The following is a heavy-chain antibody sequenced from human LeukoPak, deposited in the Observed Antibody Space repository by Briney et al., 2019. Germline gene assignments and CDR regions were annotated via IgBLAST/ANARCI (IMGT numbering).Heavy chain of an antibody. CDR3: ARDLVGATLY. V-gene: IGHV4-34*01. CDR1: GGSFRGYY. CDR2: INHSGST. J-gene: IGHJ4*02. D-gene: IGHD1-26*01. Sequence: NPSETLSLTXAVYGGSFRGYYWSWIRQTPGKGLEWIGEINHSGSTNYNPSLKSRVTISVDTSKNQFSLKLSSVTAADTAVYYCARDLVGATLYWGQGTLVTVSS.